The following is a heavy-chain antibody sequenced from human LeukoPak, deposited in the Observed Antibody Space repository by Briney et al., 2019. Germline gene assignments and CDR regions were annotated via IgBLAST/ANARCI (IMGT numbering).Heavy chain of an antibody. CDR1: GFTFSNYG. J-gene: IGHJ6*04. CDR3: AELGITMIGGV. D-gene: IGHD3-10*02. V-gene: IGHV3-7*01. CDR2: IKRDGSEK. Sequence: GGSLRLSCAASGFTFSNYGMSWVRQAPGKGLEWVANIKRDGSEKYYVDSVKGRFTISRDNAKNSLYLQMNSLRAEDTAVYYCAELGITMIGGVGGKGTTVTISS.